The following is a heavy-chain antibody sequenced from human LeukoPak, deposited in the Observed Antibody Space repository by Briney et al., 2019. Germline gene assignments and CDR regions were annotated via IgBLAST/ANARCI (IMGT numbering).Heavy chain of an antibody. J-gene: IGHJ4*02. V-gene: IGHV1-69*05. CDR1: GGTFSSYA. CDR2: IIPIFGTA. CDR3: AGHLAGRGVYYFDY. Sequence: GASVKVSCKASGGTFSSYAISWVRQAPGQGLEWMGGIIPIFGTANYAQKFQGRVTITTDESTSTAYMELRSLRSDDTAVYYCAGHLAGRGVYYFDYWGQGTLVTVSS. D-gene: IGHD2-8*02.